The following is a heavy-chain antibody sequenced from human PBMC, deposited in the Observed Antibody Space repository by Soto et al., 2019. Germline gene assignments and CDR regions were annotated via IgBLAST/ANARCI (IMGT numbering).Heavy chain of an antibody. D-gene: IGHD3-10*01. CDR1: GGSISSSNW. CDR2: IYHSGST. J-gene: IGHJ6*02. Sequence: QVQLQESGPGLVKPSGTLSLTCAVSGGSISSSNWWSWVRQPPGKGLEWIGEIYHSGSTNYNPSLKSRATISVDKSKNQFSLKLSSVTAADTAVYYCARAGVLLWFGELIRQTWDVWGQGTTVTVSS. V-gene: IGHV4-4*02. CDR3: ARAGVLLWFGELIRQTWDV.